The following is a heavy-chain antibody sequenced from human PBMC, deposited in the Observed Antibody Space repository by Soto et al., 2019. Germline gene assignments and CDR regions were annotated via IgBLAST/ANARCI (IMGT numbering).Heavy chain of an antibody. V-gene: IGHV3-30*18. J-gene: IGHJ4*02. CDR2: ISYDGSNK. D-gene: IGHD6-13*01. CDR1: GFTFSSYG. CDR3: AKDAYIAAAHYFDY. Sequence: GGSLRLSCAASGFTFSSYGVHWVRQAPGKGLEWVAVISYDGSNKYYADSVKGRFTISRDNSKNTLYLQMNSLRAEDTAVYYCAKDAYIAAAHYFDYWGQGTLVTVSS.